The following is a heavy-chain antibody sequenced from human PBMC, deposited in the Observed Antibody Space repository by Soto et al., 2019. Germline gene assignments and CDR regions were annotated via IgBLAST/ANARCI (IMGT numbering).Heavy chain of an antibody. CDR2: FYYTGST. Sequence: QVQLQESGPGLVKPSETLSLTCTVSGGSVSSGNYYWSWIRQPPGKGLEWIGYFYYTGSTNYNPSLKSRVTISIDASKNQVTLRLSSVTAADTAVYYCARSMHYADDSNSSPFDYWGQGTLVTVSS. J-gene: IGHJ4*02. V-gene: IGHV4-61*01. D-gene: IGHD6-6*01. CDR3: ARSMHYADDSNSSPFDY. CDR1: GGSVSSGNYY.